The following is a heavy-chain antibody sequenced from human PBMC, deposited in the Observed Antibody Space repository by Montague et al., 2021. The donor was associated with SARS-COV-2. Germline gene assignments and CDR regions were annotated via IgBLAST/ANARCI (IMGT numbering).Heavy chain of an antibody. CDR2: VDHSGNT. V-gene: IGHV4-34*01. CDR3: ARGTRAVQITPGFRY. CDR1: GGSFHIFS. Sequence: SETRSLTCAVYGGSFHIFSWGWIRQSPGKGLEWIGEVDHSGNTKYNPSLKSRVTISVDTSKNQFSLNLTSVTAADTAIYYCARGTRAVQITPGFRYWGQGIQVAVSS. J-gene: IGHJ4*02. D-gene: IGHD5-24*01.